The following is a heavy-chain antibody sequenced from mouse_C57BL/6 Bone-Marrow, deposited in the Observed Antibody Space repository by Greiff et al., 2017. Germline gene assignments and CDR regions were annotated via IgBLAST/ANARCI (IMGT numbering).Heavy chain of an antibody. J-gene: IGHJ3*01. CDR1: GFTFSDYG. CDR2: ISSGSSTI. V-gene: IGHV5-17*01. Sequence: VKLVESGGGLVKPGGSLKLSCAASGFTFSDYGMHWVRQAPEKGPEWVAYISSGSSTIHYADTVKGRFTISRDNAKNSLFLQMTSLRSGDTAMYYCARGGTDWGQGTLVTVSA. D-gene: IGHD3-3*01. CDR3: ARGGTD.